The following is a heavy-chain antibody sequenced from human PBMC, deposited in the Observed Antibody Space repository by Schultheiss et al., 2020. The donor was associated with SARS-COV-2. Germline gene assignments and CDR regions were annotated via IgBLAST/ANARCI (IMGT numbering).Heavy chain of an antibody. CDR1: GFTFSSYW. CDR3: ARDGAMYYDFWSGYYPDY. D-gene: IGHD3-3*01. V-gene: IGHV3-30*03. Sequence: GGSLRLSCAASGFTFSSYWMHWVRQAPGKGLEWVAVISYDGSNKYYADSVKGRFTISRDNSKNTLYLQMNSLRAEDTAVYYCARDGAMYYDFWSGYYPDYWGQGTLVTVSS. CDR2: ISYDGSNK. J-gene: IGHJ4*02.